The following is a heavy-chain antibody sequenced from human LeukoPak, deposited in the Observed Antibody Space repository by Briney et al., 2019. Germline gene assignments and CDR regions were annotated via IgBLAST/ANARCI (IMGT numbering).Heavy chain of an antibody. Sequence: SETLSLTCAVSGGSISSSNWWSWVRQPPGKGLEWIGEIFHSGTTYYNPSLKSRVTISVDTSKNQFSLKLSSVTAADTAVYYCARHRGSSSLFDYWGQGTLVTVSS. CDR1: GGSISSSNW. CDR2: IFHSGTT. D-gene: IGHD6-6*01. CDR3: ARHRGSSSLFDY. V-gene: IGHV4-4*02. J-gene: IGHJ4*02.